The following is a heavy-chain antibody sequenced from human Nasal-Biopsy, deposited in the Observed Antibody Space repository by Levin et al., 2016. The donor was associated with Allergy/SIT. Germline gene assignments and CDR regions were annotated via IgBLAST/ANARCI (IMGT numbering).Heavy chain of an antibody. J-gene: IGHJ4*02. D-gene: IGHD4-17*01. Sequence: SETLSLTCTVSGGSISSDTWWTWVRQPPGKGLEWIAEIYHSGSTNYNPSLNSRLTISVDKSKNQFSLRLNSVTAADTAMYYCASLPPIPSYGDPSYFDYWGQGTLVTVSS. CDR1: GGSISSDTW. CDR2: IYHSGST. V-gene: IGHV4-4*02. CDR3: ASLPPIPSYGDPSYFDY.